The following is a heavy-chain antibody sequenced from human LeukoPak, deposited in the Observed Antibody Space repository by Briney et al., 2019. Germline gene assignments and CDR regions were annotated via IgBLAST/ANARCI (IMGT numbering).Heavy chain of an antibody. Sequence: GGSLRLSCEASGFTFINYRMHWVRQAPGKGLVWVSRINNDGSDTTYADAVKGRFTFSGDNAKNTLYLQMNSLRAEDTAVYYCARGYFGPEFWGQGTLVTVSS. CDR2: INNDGSDT. J-gene: IGHJ4*02. CDR3: ARGYFGPEF. D-gene: IGHD3-9*01. CDR1: GFTFINYR. V-gene: IGHV3-74*01.